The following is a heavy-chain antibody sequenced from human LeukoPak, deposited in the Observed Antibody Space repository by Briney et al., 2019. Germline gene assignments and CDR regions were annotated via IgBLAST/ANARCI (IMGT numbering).Heavy chain of an antibody. CDR1: GFTFSSYS. CDR2: ISSSSSYI. D-gene: IGHD1-26*01. Sequence: PGGSLRLSCAASGFTFSSYSMNWVRQAPGKGLEWVSSISSSSSYIYYADSVKGRFTISRDNAKNSLYLQMNSLRAEDTAVYYCAKVRGSYSPTGAFDIWGQGTMVTVSS. CDR3: AKVRGSYSPTGAFDI. V-gene: IGHV3-21*04. J-gene: IGHJ3*02.